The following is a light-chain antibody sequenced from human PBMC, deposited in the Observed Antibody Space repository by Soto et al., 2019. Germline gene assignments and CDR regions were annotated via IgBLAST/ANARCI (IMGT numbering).Light chain of an antibody. CDR1: QRITTY. V-gene: IGKV1-39*01. CDR2: AAS. CDR3: QQYNNWPPYT. Sequence: DIQMTQSPSSLSASVGDRVAITCRASQRITTYLNWYQQLPGKAPRLVIFAASSLRDGVPSRFSGSGSGTDFTLTITSLQSEDFAIYYCQQYNNWPPYTFGQGTKLEIK. J-gene: IGKJ2*01.